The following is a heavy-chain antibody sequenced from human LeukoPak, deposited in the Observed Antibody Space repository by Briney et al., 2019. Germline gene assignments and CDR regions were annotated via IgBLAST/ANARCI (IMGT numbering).Heavy chain of an antibody. V-gene: IGHV1-46*01. CDR2: INPSGGSA. CDR1: GYTFTSYY. J-gene: IGHJ4*02. Sequence: ASVKVSCKASGYTFTSYYMHWVRQAPGQGLEWMGIINPSGGSASYAQKFQGRVTMTRDTSTSTVYMELSSLRSEDTAVYCCATQYQLLCLDYWGQGTLVTVSS. CDR3: ATQYQLLCLDY. D-gene: IGHD2-2*01.